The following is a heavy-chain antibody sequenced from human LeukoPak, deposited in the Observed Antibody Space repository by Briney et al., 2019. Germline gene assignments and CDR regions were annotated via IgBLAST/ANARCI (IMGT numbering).Heavy chain of an antibody. V-gene: IGHV3-66*01. CDR1: GFIVSSNY. Sequence: PGGSLRLSCAASGFIVSSNYMSWVRQAPGKGLEWVSVIYSGGSTYYADSVKGRFTISRDNSKNTLYLQMNSLRAEDTAVYYCARNPYDSSGYYSFFDFWGQGTLVTVSS. D-gene: IGHD3-22*01. CDR2: IYSGGST. J-gene: IGHJ4*02. CDR3: ARNPYDSSGYYSFFDF.